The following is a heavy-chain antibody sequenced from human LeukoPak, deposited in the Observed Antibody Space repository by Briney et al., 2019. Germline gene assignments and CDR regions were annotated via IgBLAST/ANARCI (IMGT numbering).Heavy chain of an antibody. CDR1: GGSISGYY. D-gene: IGHD2-15*01. V-gene: IGHV4-59*01. J-gene: IGHJ5*02. Sequence: SETLSLTCAVSGGSISGYYWSWIRQPPGKGLEWRGYIYDSGSTNYNPSLKSRVTISVDTSKKQFCLKLSSVTAADTAVYYCARGYCSGGSCYSGWFDAWGQGTLVTVSS. CDR2: IYDSGST. CDR3: ARGYCSGGSCYSGWFDA.